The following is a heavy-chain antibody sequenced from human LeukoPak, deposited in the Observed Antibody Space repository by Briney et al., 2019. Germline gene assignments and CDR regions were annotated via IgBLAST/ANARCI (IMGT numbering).Heavy chain of an antibody. CDR1: GGSFSGYY. J-gene: IGHJ6*02. CDR3: ARGKEYSSSSSYYYGMDV. D-gene: IGHD6-6*01. CDR2: INHSGST. V-gene: IGHV4-34*01. Sequence: SETLSLTCAVYGGSFSGYYWSWIRQPPGKGLEWIGEINHSGSTNYNPSLKSRVTISVDTSKNQFSLKLSSVTAADTAVYYCARGKEYSSSSSYYYGMDVWGQGTTVTVSS.